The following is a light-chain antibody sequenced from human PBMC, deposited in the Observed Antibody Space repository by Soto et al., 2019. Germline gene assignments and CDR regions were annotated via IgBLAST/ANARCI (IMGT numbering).Light chain of an antibody. CDR2: DVT. J-gene: IGLJ1*01. V-gene: IGLV2-14*01. CDR3: ASITRSSTSV. CDR1: SSDVGGYEY. Sequence: QSVLSQPASVSGSPGQSITISCTGTSSDVGGYEYVSWYQHQPDKAPKLIIYDVTNRPSGVSTRCSGSKSGNTASLTISGIQTEDEADYYCASITRSSTSVFGTGTKVTVL.